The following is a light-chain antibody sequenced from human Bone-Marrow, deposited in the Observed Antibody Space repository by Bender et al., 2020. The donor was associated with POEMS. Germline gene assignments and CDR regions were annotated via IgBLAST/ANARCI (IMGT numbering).Light chain of an antibody. J-gene: IGLJ3*02. CDR3: QVWVPSDQWV. Sequence: SYVLTQPPSVSVAPGQTARIPCGGNNIGSRTVQWYQQRPGQAPVLVVSAENDRPSGIPERFSGSLSGNTATLTITRVEDGDEADYYCQVWVPSDQWVFGGGTKLTVV. CDR2: AEN. CDR1: NIGSRT. V-gene: IGLV3-21*02.